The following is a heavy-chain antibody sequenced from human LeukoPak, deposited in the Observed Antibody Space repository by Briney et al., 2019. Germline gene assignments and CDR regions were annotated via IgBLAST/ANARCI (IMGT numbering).Heavy chain of an antibody. CDR2: ISNNGGYT. D-gene: IGHD2-15*01. CDR3: AKQLGYCSDGSCYFPY. V-gene: IGHV3-23*01. J-gene: IGHJ4*02. Sequence: GGSLRLSCAASGFTFSSSAMTWVRQAPGKGLEWVSAISNNGGYTYYADSVQGRFTISRDNSKSTLCLQMNSLRAEDTAVYYCAKQLGYCSDGSCYFPYWGQGTLVTVSS. CDR1: GFTFSSSA.